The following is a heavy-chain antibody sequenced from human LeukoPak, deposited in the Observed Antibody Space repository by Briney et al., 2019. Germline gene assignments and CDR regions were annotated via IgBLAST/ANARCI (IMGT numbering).Heavy chain of an antibody. V-gene: IGHV3-7*01. CDR2: IKQDGSEK. CDR1: GFSLSNYW. J-gene: IGHJ4*02. Sequence: GGSLRLSCAASGFSLSNYWMSWVRQAPGKGLEWVANIKQDGSEKNYVDSVKGRFSISRDNAKNSLILQMNSLRDEDTAVYYCASGVWAPFDSWGQGTLVSVSS. CDR3: ASGVWAPFDS. D-gene: IGHD3-16*01.